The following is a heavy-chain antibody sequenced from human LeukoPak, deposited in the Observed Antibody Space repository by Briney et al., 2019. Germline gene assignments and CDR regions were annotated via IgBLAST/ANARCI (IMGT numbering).Heavy chain of an antibody. CDR2: IYSGGST. V-gene: IGHV3-53*01. J-gene: IGHJ3*02. CDR3: AREARGDAFDI. CDR1: GFTVSSNY. Sequence: PGGSLRLSCAASGFTVSSNYMSWVRQAPGKGLEWVSVIYSGGSTYYADSVKGRFTISRDNSKNTLYLQMNSLRAEDTAVYYCAREARGDAFDIWGQGTMVTVSS.